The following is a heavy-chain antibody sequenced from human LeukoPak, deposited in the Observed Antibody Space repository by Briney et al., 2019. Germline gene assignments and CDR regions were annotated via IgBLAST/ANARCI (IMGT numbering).Heavy chain of an antibody. CDR1: GLTLSTVW. J-gene: IGHJ4*02. D-gene: IGHD2-15*01. CDR3: TQGGGQYFDY. Sequence: GGSLRLSCAVSGLTLSTVWMNWVRQAPGKGLEWVGLIKSKTVGGTTDFAAPVKGRFTMSRDDSKNTLYLQMNSLTSEDTAVYYCTQGGGQYFDYWGQGTLVTVSS. V-gene: IGHV3-15*07. CDR2: IKSKTVGGTT.